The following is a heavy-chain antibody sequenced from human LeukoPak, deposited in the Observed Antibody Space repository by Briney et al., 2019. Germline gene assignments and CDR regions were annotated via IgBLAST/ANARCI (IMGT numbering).Heavy chain of an antibody. V-gene: IGHV1-8*01. Sequence: ASVKVSCKASGYTFTSYDINWVRQATGQGLEWMGWMNPNSGNTGYAQKFQGRVTMTRNTSISTAYMELSSLRSEDTAVYYCARGIVHSRDTAMRGHVAPVGYWGQGTLVTVSS. CDR3: ARGIVHSRDTAMRGHVAPVGY. D-gene: IGHD5-18*01. J-gene: IGHJ4*02. CDR2: MNPNSGNT. CDR1: GYTFTSYD.